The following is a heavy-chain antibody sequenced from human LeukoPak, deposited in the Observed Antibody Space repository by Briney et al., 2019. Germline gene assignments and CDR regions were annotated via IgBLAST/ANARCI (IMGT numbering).Heavy chain of an antibody. CDR2: ISYDGSNK. CDR1: GFTFSSYA. V-gene: IGHV3-30-3*01. J-gene: IGHJ4*02. Sequence: QPGGSLRLSCAASGFTFSSYAMHWVRQAPGKGLEWVAVISYDGSNKYYADSVKGRFTISRDNSKNTLYLQMNSLRAEDTAVYYCARGVGRERLPDYFDYWGQGTLVTVSS. D-gene: IGHD1-1*01. CDR3: ARGVGRERLPDYFDY.